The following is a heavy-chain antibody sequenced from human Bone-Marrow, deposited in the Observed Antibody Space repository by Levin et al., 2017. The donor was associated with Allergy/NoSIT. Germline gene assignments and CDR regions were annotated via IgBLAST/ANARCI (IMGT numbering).Heavy chain of an antibody. Sequence: SQTLSLTCSVSGGSINSNIYYWGWVRQPPGKGLEWIGSSFYSGTTFYNPSLKSRVSISVDTSKNQFSLSLSSVTAADTAVYYCATLSAGLFFDYWGQGALVIVSS. J-gene: IGHJ4*02. CDR2: SFYSGTT. CDR3: ATLSAGLFFDY. D-gene: IGHD6-13*01. V-gene: IGHV4-39*01. CDR1: GGSINSNIYY.